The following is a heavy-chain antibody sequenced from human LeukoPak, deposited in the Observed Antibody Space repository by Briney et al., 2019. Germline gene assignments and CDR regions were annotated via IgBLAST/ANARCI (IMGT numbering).Heavy chain of an antibody. CDR2: INPNSGGT. CDR1: GYTFTGYY. J-gene: IGHJ4*02. D-gene: IGHD2-2*01. CDR3: ARANALYCSSTSCLFDY. Sequence: ASVTVSCKASGYTFTGYYMHWVRQAPGQGLEWMAWINPNSGGTYYAQNFHDRITMTRDTSISTAYMELSRLRSDDTAIYYCARANALYCSSTSCLFDYWGQGSLVTVSS. V-gene: IGHV1-2*02.